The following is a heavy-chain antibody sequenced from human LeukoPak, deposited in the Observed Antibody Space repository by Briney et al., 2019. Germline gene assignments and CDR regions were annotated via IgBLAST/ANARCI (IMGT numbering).Heavy chain of an antibody. Sequence: SETLSLTCTVSGGSISSYYWSWIRQPPGKGLEWIGYIYYSGSTNYNPSLKSRVTISVDTSKNQFSLKLSSVTAADTAVYYCARGPGSGWTGYFDLWGRGTLVTVSS. J-gene: IGHJ2*01. CDR1: GGSISSYY. CDR3: ARGPGSGWTGYFDL. D-gene: IGHD6-19*01. CDR2: IYYSGST. V-gene: IGHV4-59*12.